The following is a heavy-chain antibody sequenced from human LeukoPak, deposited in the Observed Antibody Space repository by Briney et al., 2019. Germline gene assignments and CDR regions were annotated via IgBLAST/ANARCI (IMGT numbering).Heavy chain of an antibody. Sequence: PSETLSLTCTVSGYSISSGYYWGWIRQPPGKGLEWIANIYHSGNTYYNPSLKSRVTISVDTSRNQFSLKLSSVTAAYTAVYYCALQPARRLSWFDPWGQGTLVTVSS. J-gene: IGHJ5*02. CDR2: IYHSGNT. D-gene: IGHD2-2*01. CDR1: GYSISSGYY. CDR3: ALQPARRLSWFDP. V-gene: IGHV4-38-2*02.